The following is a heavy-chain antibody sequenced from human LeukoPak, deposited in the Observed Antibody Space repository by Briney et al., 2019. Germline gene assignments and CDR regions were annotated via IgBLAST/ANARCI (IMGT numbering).Heavy chain of an antibody. CDR3: ARGAGGSSYWFDP. CDR2: IYYSGST. D-gene: IGHD6-13*01. J-gene: IGHJ5*02. V-gene: IGHV4-59*12. CDR1: GGSISSYY. Sequence: PSETLSLTCTVSGGSISSYYWSWIRQPPGKGLEWIGYIYYSGSTNYNPSLKSRVTISVDRSKNQFSLKLSSVTAADTAVYYCARGAGGSSYWFDPWGQGTLVTVSS.